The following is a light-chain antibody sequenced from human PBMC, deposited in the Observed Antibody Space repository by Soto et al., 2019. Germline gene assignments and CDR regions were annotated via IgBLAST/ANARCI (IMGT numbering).Light chain of an antibody. Sequence: EIVLTHSPGTLSLSPGERATLSCRASQSVTSSYLAWYQQKPGQAPRLLIYGASSRATGIPDRFSGSGSGTDFTLTISRLEPEDFALYYCQQYGSSPRTFGQGTKVDIK. CDR1: QSVTSSY. V-gene: IGKV3-20*01. J-gene: IGKJ1*01. CDR2: GAS. CDR3: QQYGSSPRT.